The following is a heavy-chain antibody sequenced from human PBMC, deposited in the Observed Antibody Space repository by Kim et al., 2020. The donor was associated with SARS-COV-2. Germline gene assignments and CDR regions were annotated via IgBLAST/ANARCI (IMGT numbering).Heavy chain of an antibody. D-gene: IGHD6-6*01. J-gene: IGHJ6*02. CDR1: GFTFSSYA. Sequence: GGSLRLSCAASGFTFSSYAMSWVRQAPGKGLEWVSAISGSGGSTYYADSVKGRFTISRDNSKNTLYLQMNSLRAEDTAVYYCAKWPLSGVYSSSSFYYYGIDVWGQGTTVTVSS. V-gene: IGHV3-23*01. CDR2: ISGSGGST. CDR3: AKWPLSGVYSSSSFYYYGIDV.